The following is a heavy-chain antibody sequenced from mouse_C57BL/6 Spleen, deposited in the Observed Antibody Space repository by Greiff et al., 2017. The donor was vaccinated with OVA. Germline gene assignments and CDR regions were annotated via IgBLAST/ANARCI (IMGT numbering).Heavy chain of an antibody. Sequence: EVQLQQSGPVLVKPGASVKMSCKASGYTFTDYYMNWVKQSHGKSLEWIGVINPYNGGTSYNQKFKGKATLTVDKSSSTAYMALNSLTSEDSAVYYWARRALLRGLYYAMDYWGQGTSVTVSS. D-gene: IGHD1-2*01. CDR2: INPYNGGT. J-gene: IGHJ4*01. CDR3: ARRALLRGLYYAMDY. CDR1: GYTFTDYY. V-gene: IGHV1-19*01.